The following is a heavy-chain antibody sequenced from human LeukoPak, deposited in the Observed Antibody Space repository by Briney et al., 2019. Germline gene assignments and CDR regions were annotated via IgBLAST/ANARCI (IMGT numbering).Heavy chain of an antibody. J-gene: IGHJ3*02. CDR2: INPNSGGT. D-gene: IGHD5-24*01. Sequence: ASVKVSCKASGYTFTGCYMHWVRQAPGQGLEWMGWINPNSGGTNYAQKFQGRVTMTRDTSISTAYMELSRLRSDDTAVYYCARDGRDGYNFNAFDIWGQGTMVTVSS. CDR1: GYTFTGCY. V-gene: IGHV1-2*02. CDR3: ARDGRDGYNFNAFDI.